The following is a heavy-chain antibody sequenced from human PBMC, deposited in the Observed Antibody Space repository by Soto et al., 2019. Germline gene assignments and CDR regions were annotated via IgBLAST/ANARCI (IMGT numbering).Heavy chain of an antibody. CDR3: ARDLDGSGAYYTDF. V-gene: IGHV1-18*01. CDR2: ISAYKTNI. J-gene: IGHJ4*02. D-gene: IGHD3-10*01. CDR1: GYTFPNYG. Sequence: ASAKVSCKASGYTFPNYGITWVRQAPGQGLEWMGWISAYKTNIKYAQKFQGRVTLTTDTSTSTAYMELRSLRSDDTAIYYCARDLDGSGAYYTDFWGQGTLVTVSS.